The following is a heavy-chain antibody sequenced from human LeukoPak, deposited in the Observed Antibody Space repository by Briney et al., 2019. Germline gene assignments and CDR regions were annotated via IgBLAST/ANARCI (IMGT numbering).Heavy chain of an antibody. CDR2: ISPDGRIT. CDR1: GFTFSSYW. CDR3: AKTQYGASRSGI. J-gene: IGHJ3*02. V-gene: IGHV3-74*01. D-gene: IGHD4-11*01. Sequence: GGSLRLSCAASGFTFSSYWMHWVRQAPGKGLVWVSRISPDGRITTYADSVKGRVTISRDNAKNTLDLQMNSLRAEDTAVYYCAKTQYGASRSGIWGQGTRVTVSS.